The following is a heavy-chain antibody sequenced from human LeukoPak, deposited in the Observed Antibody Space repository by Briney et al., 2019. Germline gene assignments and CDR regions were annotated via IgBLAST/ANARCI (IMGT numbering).Heavy chain of an antibody. CDR1: GGSISSGDFS. V-gene: IGHV4-30-4*01. CDR3: ARDHRDSSGYFYY. Sequence: SEILSLTCTVSGGSISSGDFSWSWIRQPPGKGLAWIAHISYRGSTYYNPPLKSRVTISLDTSKNQFSLNLRSVTAADTAVYYCARDHRDSSGYFYYWGQGTLVTVSS. J-gene: IGHJ4*02. D-gene: IGHD3-22*01. CDR2: ISYRGST.